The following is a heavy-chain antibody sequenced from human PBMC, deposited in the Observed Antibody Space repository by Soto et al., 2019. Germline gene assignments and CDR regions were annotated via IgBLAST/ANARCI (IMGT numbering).Heavy chain of an antibody. CDR2: ISYDGSNK. Sequence: GGSLRLSCAAFGFTFSSYAMHWVHQAPGKGLEWVAVISYDGSNKYYADSVKGRFTISRDNSKNTLYLQMNSLRAEDTAVYYCARDMGIQLWSPYYYYGMDVWGQGTTVTVSS. CDR3: ARDMGIQLWSPYYYYGMDV. V-gene: IGHV3-30-3*01. J-gene: IGHJ6*02. CDR1: GFTFSSYA. D-gene: IGHD5-18*01.